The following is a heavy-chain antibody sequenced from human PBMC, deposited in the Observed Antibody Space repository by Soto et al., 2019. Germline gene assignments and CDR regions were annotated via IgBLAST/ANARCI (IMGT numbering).Heavy chain of an antibody. CDR2: IIPIFGTA. CDR1: GGTFSSYA. V-gene: IGHV1-69*13. Sequence: SVKVSCKASGGTFSSYAISWVRQAPGQGLEWMGGIIPIFGTANYAQKFQGRVTITADESTSTAYMGLSSLRAEDTAVYYCVRPRPSGENYGMDVWGQGTTVTVSS. D-gene: IGHD1-26*01. J-gene: IGHJ6*02. CDR3: VRPRPSGENYGMDV.